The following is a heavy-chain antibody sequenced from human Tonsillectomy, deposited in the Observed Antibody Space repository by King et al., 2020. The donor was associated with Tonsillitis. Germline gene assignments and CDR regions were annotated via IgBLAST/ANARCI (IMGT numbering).Heavy chain of an antibody. J-gene: IGHJ4*02. CDR3: AREGVRESRAYDY. CDR1: GGSISSYY. Sequence: QLQESGLGLVKPSETLSLTCTVSGGSISSYYWSWIRQPAGKGLEWIGRIYNSWSTHYNPSLKSRVTMSVDTSKNQFSLKLTSVTAADTAVYYCAREGVRESRAYDYWGQGTLVTVSS. CDR2: IYNSWST. D-gene: IGHD1-26*01. V-gene: IGHV4-4*07.